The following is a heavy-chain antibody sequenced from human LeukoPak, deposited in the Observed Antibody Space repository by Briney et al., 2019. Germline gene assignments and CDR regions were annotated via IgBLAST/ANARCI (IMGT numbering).Heavy chain of an antibody. CDR1: GFTFSSYG. CDR3: AKVEYSSSWYGGYFDY. J-gene: IGHJ4*02. Sequence: PGGSLRLSCAASGFTFSSYGMHWVRQAPGKGLEWVAVISYDGSNKYYADSVKGRFTISRDNSKNTLYLQMNSLRAEDTAVYYCAKVEYSSSWYGGYFDYWGQGTLVTVSS. V-gene: IGHV3-30*18. D-gene: IGHD6-13*01. CDR2: ISYDGSNK.